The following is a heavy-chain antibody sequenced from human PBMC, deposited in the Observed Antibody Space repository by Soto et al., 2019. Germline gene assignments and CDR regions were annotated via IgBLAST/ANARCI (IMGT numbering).Heavy chain of an antibody. CDR3: ARATRAGYHYYGLVF. V-gene: IGHV3-74*01. CDR2: INSDGSST. D-gene: IGHD3-10*01. Sequence: GWSLRLSCAASGFTFSSYWMHWVRQAPGKGLVWVSRINSDGSSTSYADSVKGRFTISRDNAKNTLYLQMNSLRAEDTAVYYCARATRAGYHYYGLVFWGQGTSVTVS. J-gene: IGHJ6*02. CDR1: GFTFSSYW.